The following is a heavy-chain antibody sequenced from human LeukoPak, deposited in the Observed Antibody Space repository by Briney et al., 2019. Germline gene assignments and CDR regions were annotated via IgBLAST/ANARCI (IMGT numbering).Heavy chain of an antibody. V-gene: IGHV4-61*08. J-gene: IGHJ4*02. CDR3: ARSIFKMSLNY. CDR1: GGSVTSGGYY. CDR2: IYYSGST. Sequence: SETLSRTCTVSGGSVTSGGYYWSWIRQPPGKGLEWIGYIYYSGSTNYNPSLKSRVTISINTSKNQFSLKLSSVTAADTAVYYCARSIFKMSLNYWGQGTLVTVSS. D-gene: IGHD3-9*01.